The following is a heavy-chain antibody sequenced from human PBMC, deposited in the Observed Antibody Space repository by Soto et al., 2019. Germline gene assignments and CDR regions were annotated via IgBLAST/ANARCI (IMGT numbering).Heavy chain of an antibody. D-gene: IGHD6-6*01. CDR2: IIPIFGTA. CDR1: GGAFSSYS. J-gene: IGHJ4*02. CDR3: ARDPPGGGGGSSSEVDY. V-gene: IGHV1-69*13. Sequence: SVKVSCKGSGGAFSSYSSSWVRQAPGQGLEWMGGIIPIFGTANYAQKFQGRVTITADESTSTAYMELSSLRSEDTAVYYCARDPPGGGGGSSSEVDYWGQGTLVTVSS.